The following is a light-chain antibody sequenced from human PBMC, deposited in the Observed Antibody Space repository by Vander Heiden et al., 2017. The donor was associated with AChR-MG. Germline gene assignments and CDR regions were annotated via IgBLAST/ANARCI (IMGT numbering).Light chain of an antibody. Sequence: EIVLTQSPGTLSLSPGERATLSRRASQSVSSSYLAWYQQKPGQAPRLLIYGASSSATGIPDRFSGSWSGTDFTLTISRLEPDNFAVYYCQQYGSSPGTFGQGTKVEIK. CDR2: GAS. V-gene: IGKV3-20*01. CDR1: QSVSSSY. CDR3: QQYGSSPGT. J-gene: IGKJ1*01.